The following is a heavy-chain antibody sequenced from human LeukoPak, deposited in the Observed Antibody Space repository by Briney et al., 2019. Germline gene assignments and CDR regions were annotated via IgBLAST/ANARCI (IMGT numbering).Heavy chain of an antibody. J-gene: IGHJ4*02. CDR1: GGGSMTSSNFY. CDR2: IYFTGTT. D-gene: IGHD3-10*01. CDR3: ARLEHTATYYRRFDY. V-gene: IGHV4-39*01. Sequence: SETLSLTCTVSGGGSMTSSNFYWAWIRQPPEKGLEWIGSIYFTGTTYYNPSLKSRVTLSEDTSSNQFSLRLDSVTAADTAVYYCARLEHTATYYRRFDYWGQGTLVTVSS.